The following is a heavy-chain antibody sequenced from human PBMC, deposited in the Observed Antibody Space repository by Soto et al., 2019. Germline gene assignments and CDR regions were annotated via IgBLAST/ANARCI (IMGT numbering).Heavy chain of an antibody. D-gene: IGHD1-7*01. CDR1: GGSISSYD. CDR3: ASSEWNYLSIRFDY. V-gene: IGHV4-59*01. J-gene: IGHJ4*02. Sequence: ETLCLTCTVAGGSISSYDWSWIRQPPGKGLEWIGYIYYSGSTNYNPSLKSRVTISVDTSKNQFSLKLSSVTAADTAVYYCASSEWNYLSIRFDYWGQGTLVTVSS. CDR2: IYYSGST.